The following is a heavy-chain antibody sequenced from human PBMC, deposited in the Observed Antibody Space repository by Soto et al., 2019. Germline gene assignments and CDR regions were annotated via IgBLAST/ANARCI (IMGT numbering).Heavy chain of an antibody. CDR1: GFTLSDNY. J-gene: IGHJ4*02. CDR2: TRNKANRYTT. D-gene: IGHD3-10*01. CDR3: VRTSHYGSGTWNFDF. V-gene: IGHV3-72*01. Sequence: PGGSLRLSCAGSGFTLSDNYMYWVRQAPGKGLEWVGRTRNKANRYTTEYAASVKGRFTVSRDESMNSLHLQMNSLKTEDTAVYYCVRTSHYGSGTWNFDFWGQGTVVTVSS.